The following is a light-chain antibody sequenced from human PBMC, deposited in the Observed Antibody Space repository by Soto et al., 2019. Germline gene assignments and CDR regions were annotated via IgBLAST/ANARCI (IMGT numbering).Light chain of an antibody. CDR1: SGDIGSHNL. Sequence: QSALTQPASVSGSPGQSITISCTGGSGDIGSHNLVSWYQQYLGKAPKVIIYATTKQPSGVSDRFSGSKSGSVASLTISGLQADDEANYYCCSHVNDFTHWIFGGGTKLTVL. CDR2: ATT. V-gene: IGLV2-23*01. J-gene: IGLJ3*02. CDR3: CSHVNDFTHWI.